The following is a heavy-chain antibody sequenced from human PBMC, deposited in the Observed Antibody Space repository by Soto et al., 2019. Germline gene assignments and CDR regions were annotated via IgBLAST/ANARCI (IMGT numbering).Heavy chain of an antibody. CDR2: VSHDGRNT. CDR1: GFTFSDYA. CDR3: ATGGRQWLVTSDFDY. V-gene: IGHV3-30*03. J-gene: IGHJ4*02. D-gene: IGHD6-19*01. Sequence: VQLVESGGGVVQPGRSLRLSCAASGFTFSDYAMHWVRQAPGKGLEWVAVVSHDGRNTHYADSVKGRFTISRDSSKNTVSLAMTSVRAEDTAVYYCATGGRQWLVTSDFDYWGQGALVTVSS.